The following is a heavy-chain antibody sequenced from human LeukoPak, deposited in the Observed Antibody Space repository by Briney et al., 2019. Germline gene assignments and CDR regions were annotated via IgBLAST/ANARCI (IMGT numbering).Heavy chain of an antibody. J-gene: IGHJ4*02. D-gene: IGHD3-10*01. CDR2: VYYSGST. CDR1: GGSFSSYY. CDR3: AREGLLWFGELFQKGPFDY. Sequence: SETLSLTCNVSGGSFSSYYWTWIRQPPGKGLEWIGNVYYSGSTNYKSSLKSRVSISLNTSKNQFSLKLSSVTAADTAVYYCAREGLLWFGELFQKGPFDYWGQGTLVTVSS. V-gene: IGHV4-59*12.